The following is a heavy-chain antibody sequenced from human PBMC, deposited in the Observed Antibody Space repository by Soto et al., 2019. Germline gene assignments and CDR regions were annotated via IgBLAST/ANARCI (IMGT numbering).Heavy chain of an antibody. CDR2: ITGSGNTI. J-gene: IGHJ4*02. CDR1: GFTFSSYE. CDR3: ARGGSYFDY. V-gene: IGHV3-48*03. Sequence: EVQLVESGGGLVQPGGSLRLSCAASGFTFSSYEMNWVRQAPGKGLEWVSYITGSGNTIYYADSVKGRFTISRDNAKNSMYLQMNSLRAEDTAVYYFARGGSYFDYWGQGTLVTVSS. D-gene: IGHD1-26*01.